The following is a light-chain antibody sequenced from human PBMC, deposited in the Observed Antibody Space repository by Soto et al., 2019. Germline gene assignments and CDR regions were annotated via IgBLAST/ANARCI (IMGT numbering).Light chain of an antibody. CDR3: SSYTSSSTLAYV. CDR2: DVS. V-gene: IGLV2-14*03. Sequence: QSALTQPASVSGSPGQSITISCTGTSSDVGGYNYVSWYQQHPGKAPKLMIYDVSNRPSGVSNLFSGSKSCNTASLTISGLQAEDAADYYYSSYTSSSTLAYVFGTGTKLTVL. CDR1: SSDVGGYNY. J-gene: IGLJ1*01.